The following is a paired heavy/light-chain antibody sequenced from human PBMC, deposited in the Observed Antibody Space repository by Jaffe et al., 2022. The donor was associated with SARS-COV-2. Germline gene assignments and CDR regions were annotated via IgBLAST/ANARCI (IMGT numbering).Light chain of an antibody. CDR3: QQLKSYPLT. V-gene: IGKV1-9*01. Sequence: DIQLTQSPSFLSASVGDRVAITCRASQDISSYLAWYQQKPGKAPKLLIYAASTLQSGVPSRFSGSGSGTDFTLTISSLQPEDFATYYCQQLKSYPLTFGGGTKVEIK. J-gene: IGKJ4*01. CDR2: AAS. CDR1: QDISSY.
Heavy chain of an antibody. V-gene: IGHV3-72*01. J-gene: IGHJ4*02. CDR2: SRNKGDSYTT. CDR1: GFIFSDHY. Sequence: EVQLVESGGGLVQPGGSLRLSCAASGFIFSDHYMDWVRQAPGKGLEWVGRSRNKGDSYTTEYAASVKGRFTISRDDSKNSVYLQMNSLETEDTAVYYCARVVGSTYFGYWGQGNLVTVSS. D-gene: IGHD1-26*01. CDR3: ARVVGSTYFGY.